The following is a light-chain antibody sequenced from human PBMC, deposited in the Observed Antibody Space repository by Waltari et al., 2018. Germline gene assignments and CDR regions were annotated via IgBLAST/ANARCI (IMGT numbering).Light chain of an antibody. V-gene: IGLV1-47*01. CDR1: RSNIGNNY. J-gene: IGLJ3*02. CDR2: RNN. Sequence: QSVLTQPPSASGTPGQRVTISCSGSRSNIGNNYVYWYQQLPATAPKLLIYRNNQRPSGVPDRFSGSKSGTSASLAISGLRSEDEADYYCAVWDDSLSGRVFGGGTKVTVL. CDR3: AVWDDSLSGRV.